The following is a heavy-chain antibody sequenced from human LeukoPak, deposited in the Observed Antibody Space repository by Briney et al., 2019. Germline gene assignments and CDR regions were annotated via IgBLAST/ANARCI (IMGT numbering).Heavy chain of an antibody. CDR1: GFTFSSYW. V-gene: IGHV3-74*01. D-gene: IGHD6-13*01. Sequence: PGGSLRLSCAASGFTFSSYWMHWVRQAPGKGLVWVSRINSDGSSTSYADSVKGRFTISRDNAKNTLYLQMNSLRAEDTAVYYCARVLTRSSWYISSAAWSDYWGQGTLVTVSS. CDR3: ARVLTRSSWYISSAAWSDY. CDR2: INSDGSST. J-gene: IGHJ4*02.